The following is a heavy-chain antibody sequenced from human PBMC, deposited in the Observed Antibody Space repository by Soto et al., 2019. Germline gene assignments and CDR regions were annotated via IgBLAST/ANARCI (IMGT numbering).Heavy chain of an antibody. V-gene: IGHV3-7*01. CDR1: GFTFSSYW. J-gene: IGHJ4*02. CDR2: IKQDGGEK. CDR3: ARESHAHFDH. Sequence: EVQLVESGGGLVQPGGSLRLSCAASGFTFSSYWMSWVRQVPGKGLEWVANIKQDGGEKYYVDSVKGRFTISKDNAKNSLYRQLNSLRAGDTAVYYCARESHAHFDHWGQGTLVTVSS.